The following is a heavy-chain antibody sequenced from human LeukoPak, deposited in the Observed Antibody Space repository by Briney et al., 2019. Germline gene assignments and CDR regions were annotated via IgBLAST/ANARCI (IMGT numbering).Heavy chain of an antibody. J-gene: IGHJ4*02. CDR2: ISGSGGST. CDR3: ARDEVYSYGYGDFDY. Sequence: GGSLRLSCAASGITFKNYNMNWVRQAPGKGLEWVSAISGSGGSTTYADSVKGRFTISRDNSKNTLYLQMNSLRADDTALYYCARDEVYSYGYGDFDYWGQGTLVTVSS. V-gene: IGHV3-23*01. CDR1: GITFKNYN. D-gene: IGHD5-18*01.